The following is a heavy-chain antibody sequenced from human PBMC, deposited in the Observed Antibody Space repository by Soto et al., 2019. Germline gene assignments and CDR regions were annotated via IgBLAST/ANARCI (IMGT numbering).Heavy chain of an antibody. CDR3: ARARGSSGYYYVYYYYGMDV. V-gene: IGHV4-31*03. D-gene: IGHD3-22*01. J-gene: IGHJ6*02. CDR1: GGSIGSGGYY. Sequence: SETLSLTCTVSGGSIGSGGYYWSWIRQHPGKGLEWIGYIYYSGSTYYNPSLKSRVTISVDTSKNQFSLKLSSVTAADTAVYYCARARGSSGYYYVYYYYGMDVWGQGTTVTASS. CDR2: IYYSGST.